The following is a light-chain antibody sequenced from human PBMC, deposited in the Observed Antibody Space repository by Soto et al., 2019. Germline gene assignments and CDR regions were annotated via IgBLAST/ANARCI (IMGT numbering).Light chain of an antibody. J-gene: IGKJ1*01. CDR2: AAS. Sequence: DIQMTQSPSSLSGSVGDSVTITCRASQGIRNYLAWYQQRPGKAPTLLIYAASTLQSGVPSRFSGSGSGADLPITISSLQPEDVATYYCQRYNNAPRTFVQGAKVEIK. CDR3: QRYNNAPRT. CDR1: QGIRNY. V-gene: IGKV1-27*01.